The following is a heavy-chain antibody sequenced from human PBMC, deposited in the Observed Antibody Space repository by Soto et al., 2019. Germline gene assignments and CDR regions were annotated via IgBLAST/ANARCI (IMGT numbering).Heavy chain of an antibody. CDR3: ARASGYVSGWYHDY. V-gene: IGHV1-69*01. J-gene: IGHJ4*02. D-gene: IGHD6-19*01. Sequence: VQLVQSGADVRKPGSSVKVSCKASGGTFSSDAVSWVRQAPGQGLEWMGGLIPILGTTHYAQKFQGRVTITADESTNTAYMELSSLRSDDTAVYYCARASGYVSGWYHDYWGQGTRVTVSS. CDR2: LIPILGTT. CDR1: GGTFSSDA.